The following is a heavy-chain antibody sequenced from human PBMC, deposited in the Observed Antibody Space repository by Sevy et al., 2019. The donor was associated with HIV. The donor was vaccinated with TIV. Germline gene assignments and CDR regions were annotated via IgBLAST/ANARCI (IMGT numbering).Heavy chain of an antibody. Sequence: GGSLRLSCAASGFTFSSYAMSWVRQAPGKGLEWVSAISGSGSSTYYADSLKGRFTSSRDNSKKTLYLQMNSLRAEDTAVYYCAALRGSGYECFDYWGQGTLVTVAS. V-gene: IGHV3-23*01. J-gene: IGHJ4*02. D-gene: IGHD5-12*01. CDR3: AALRGSGYECFDY. CDR1: GFTFSSYA. CDR2: ISGSGSST.